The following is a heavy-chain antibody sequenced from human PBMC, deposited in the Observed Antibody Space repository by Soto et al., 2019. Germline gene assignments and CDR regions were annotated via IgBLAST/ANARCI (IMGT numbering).Heavy chain of an antibody. J-gene: IGHJ3*02. CDR3: TIGSWSGEVFDI. V-gene: IGHV1-69*02. CDR1: GGTFSTYS. Sequence: QVQLVQSGAEVKKPGSAVKVSCKDSGGTFSTYSMFWVRQAPGQGLEWMGRIIPMLGISNYAQKSQGRVTSSADKSTGTAYMELSSLRSEDTALYYCTIGSWSGEVFDIWGQGTMVTVSS. CDR2: IIPMLGIS. D-gene: IGHD2-21*01.